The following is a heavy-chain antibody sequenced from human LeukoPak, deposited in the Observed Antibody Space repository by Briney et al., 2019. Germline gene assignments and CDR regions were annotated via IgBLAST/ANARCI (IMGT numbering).Heavy chain of an antibody. D-gene: IGHD3-16*02. Sequence: PSQTLSLTCTVSGGSISSGGYYWSWIRQHPGKGLEWIGCIHYSGSTYYNPSLKSRVIISVDTSKKQFSLKLSSVTAADTAVYYCARGRKYYDYVWGSYRLLPPGYYFDYWGQGTLVTVSS. CDR2: IHYSGST. V-gene: IGHV4-31*03. J-gene: IGHJ4*02. CDR1: GGSISSGGYY. CDR3: ARGRKYYDYVWGSYRLLPPGYYFDY.